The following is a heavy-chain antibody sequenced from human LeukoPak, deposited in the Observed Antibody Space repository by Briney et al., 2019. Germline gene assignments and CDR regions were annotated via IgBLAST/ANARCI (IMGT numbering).Heavy chain of an antibody. CDR2: IYYSGST. D-gene: IGHD6-13*01. V-gene: IGHV4-59*12. CDR3: ARDLRIAAAGTEANAFDI. J-gene: IGHJ3*02. Sequence: SETLSHTCTVSGGSISSYYWSWIRQPPGKGLEWIGYIYYSGSTNYNPSLKSRVTISVDTSKNQFSLKLSSVTAADTAVYYCARDLRIAAAGTEANAFDIWGQGTMVTVSS. CDR1: GGSISSYY.